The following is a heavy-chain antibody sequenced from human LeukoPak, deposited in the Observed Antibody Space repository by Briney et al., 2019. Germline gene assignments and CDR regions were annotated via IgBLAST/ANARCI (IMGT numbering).Heavy chain of an antibody. CDR3: AKDQGGRYYDILAGYYPENFFDY. D-gene: IGHD3-9*01. V-gene: IGHV3-23*01. J-gene: IGHJ4*02. CDR1: GFTFINYA. Sequence: GGSLGLSCSASGFTFINYAMAWFGQAPGKGLEGFSTISGTGGSARYADSVKGRFTFSRDNSKDTLYLQMNGLRAEDTAVYYCAKDQGGRYYDILAGYYPENFFDYWGQGTLVTVSS. CDR2: ISGTGGSA.